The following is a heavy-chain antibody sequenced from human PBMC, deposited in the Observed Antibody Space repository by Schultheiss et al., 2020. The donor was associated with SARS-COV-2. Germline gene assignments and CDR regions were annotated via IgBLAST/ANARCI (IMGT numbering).Heavy chain of an antibody. V-gene: IGHV4-59*12. CDR2: IYYSGST. CDR1: GGSISSYY. CDR3: ARGKHYYYGMDV. J-gene: IGHJ6*02. Sequence: SETLSLTCTVSGGSISSYYWGWIRQPPGKGLEWIGYIYYSGSTYYNPSLKSRVTISVDKSKNQFSLKLSSVTAADTAVYYCARGKHYYYGMDVWGQGTTVTVSS.